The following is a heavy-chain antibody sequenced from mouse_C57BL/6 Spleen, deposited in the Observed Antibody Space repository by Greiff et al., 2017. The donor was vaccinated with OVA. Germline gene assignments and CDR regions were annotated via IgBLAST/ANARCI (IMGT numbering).Heavy chain of an antibody. V-gene: IGHV2-2*01. CDR3: ARNGDDNSWYFDV. CDR2: IWSGGST. J-gene: IGHJ1*03. Sequence: VHLVESGPGLVQPSQSLSITCTVSGFSFTSYGVHWVRQSPGKGLEWLGVIWSGGSTDYNAAFISRLSISKDNSKSQVFFKMNSLQADDTAIYYCARNGDDNSWYFDVWGTGTTVTVSS. D-gene: IGHD1-3*01. CDR1: GFSFTSYG.